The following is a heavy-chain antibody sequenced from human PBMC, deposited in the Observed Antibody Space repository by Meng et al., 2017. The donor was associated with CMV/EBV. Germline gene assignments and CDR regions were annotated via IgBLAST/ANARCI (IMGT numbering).Heavy chain of an antibody. J-gene: IGHJ5*02. Sequence: SETLSLTCTVSGGSISSGGYCWSWIRQHPGKGLEWIGYIYYSGSTYYNPSLKSRVTISVDTSKNQFSLKLSSVTAADTAVYYCASSTYYYDSSGQDWFDPWGQGTLVTVSS. CDR2: IYYSGST. CDR3: ASSTYYYDSSGQDWFDP. D-gene: IGHD3-22*01. V-gene: IGHV4-31*03. CDR1: GGSISSGGYC.